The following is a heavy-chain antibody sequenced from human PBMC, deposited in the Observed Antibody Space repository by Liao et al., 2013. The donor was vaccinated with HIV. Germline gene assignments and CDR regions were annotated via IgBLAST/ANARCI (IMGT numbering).Heavy chain of an antibody. CDR1: GGSISSGSYY. Sequence: QVQLQESGPGLVKPSQTLSLTCTVSGGSISSGSYYWSWIRQPAGKGLEWIGRIYTSGSTNYNPSLKSRVTISVDTSKNQFSLKLSSVTAADTAVYYCAREPLRGVSSGLSYWGQGTLVTVSS. V-gene: IGHV4-61*02. CDR3: AREPLRGVSSGLSY. J-gene: IGHJ4*02. D-gene: IGHD3-10*01. CDR2: IYTSGST.